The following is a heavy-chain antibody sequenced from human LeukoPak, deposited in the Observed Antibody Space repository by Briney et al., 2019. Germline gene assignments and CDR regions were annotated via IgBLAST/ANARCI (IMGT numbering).Heavy chain of an antibody. CDR1: GFTFSSYS. CDR3: AREERRDGHNCDY. J-gene: IGHJ4*02. CDR2: ISSSGSTI. D-gene: IGHD1-1*01. Sequence: GGSLRLSCAASGFTFSSYSMNWVRQAPGKGPEWVSYISSSGSTIYYADSVKGRFTISRDNAKNSLYLQMNSLRAEDTAVYYCAREERRDGHNCDYWGQGTLVTVSS. V-gene: IGHV3-48*04.